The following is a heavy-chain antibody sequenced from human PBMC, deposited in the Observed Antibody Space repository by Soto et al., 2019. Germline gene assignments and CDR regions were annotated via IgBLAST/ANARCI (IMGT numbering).Heavy chain of an antibody. CDR3: ARGLTTYYDFWSGFTLDYYYGMDV. D-gene: IGHD3-3*01. CDR2: MNPNSGNT. V-gene: IGHV1-8*01. J-gene: IGHJ6*02. CDR1: GYTFTSYD. Sequence: GASVKVSCKASGYTFTSYDINWVRQATGQGLEWMGWMNPNSGNTGYAQKFQGRVTMTRNTSISTAYMELSSLRSEDTAVYYCARGLTTYYDFWSGFTLDYYYGMDVWGQGTTVTVSS.